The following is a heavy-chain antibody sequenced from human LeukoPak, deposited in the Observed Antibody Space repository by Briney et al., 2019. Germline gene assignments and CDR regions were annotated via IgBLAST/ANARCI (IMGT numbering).Heavy chain of an antibody. J-gene: IGHJ3*02. D-gene: IGHD2-15*01. CDR3: AKSRLLLSDAFDI. CDR1: GFSFGTYA. V-gene: IGHV3-23*01. Sequence: GGSLRLSCAASGFSFGTYAMTWVRQAPGEGLDRVSAISASGGNTYYADSVKGRFTISRDNSKNTLSLHMNSLRAEDTAVYYCAKSRLLLSDAFDIWGQGAMVTVSS. CDR2: ISASGGNT.